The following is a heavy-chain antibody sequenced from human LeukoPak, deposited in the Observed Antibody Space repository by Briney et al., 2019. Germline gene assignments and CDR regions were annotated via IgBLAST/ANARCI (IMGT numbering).Heavy chain of an antibody. D-gene: IGHD4-17*01. Sequence: GGSLRLSCAASGFTFSSYAMHWVRQAPGKGLEYVSAISSNGGSTYYANSVKGRFTISRDNSKNTLYLQMDSLRAEDMAVYYCARAYMTTLDYWGQGTLVTVSS. V-gene: IGHV3-64*01. CDR3: ARAYMTTLDY. J-gene: IGHJ4*02. CDR1: GFTFSSYA. CDR2: ISSNGGST.